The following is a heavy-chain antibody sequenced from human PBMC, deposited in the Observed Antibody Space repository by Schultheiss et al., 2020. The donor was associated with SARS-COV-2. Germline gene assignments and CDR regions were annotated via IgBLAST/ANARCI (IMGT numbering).Heavy chain of an antibody. V-gene: IGHV3-11*05. J-gene: IGHJ4*02. CDR1: GFTFSNAW. Sequence: GGSLRLSCAASGFTFSNAWMSWVRQAPGKGLEWVSYISSSSSYTNYADSVKGRFTISRDNAKNSLYLQMNSLRAEDTAVYYCAKDRYSGSSDFDYWGQGTLVTVSS. CDR3: AKDRYSGSSDFDY. CDR2: ISSSSSYT. D-gene: IGHD1-26*01.